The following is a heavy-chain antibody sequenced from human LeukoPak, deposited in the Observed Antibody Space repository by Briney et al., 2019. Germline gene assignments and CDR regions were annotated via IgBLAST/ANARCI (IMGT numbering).Heavy chain of an antibody. D-gene: IGHD5-18*01. CDR1: GGSFSGYY. CDR2: INHSGST. CDR3: ARDRSSYGSNWFDP. Sequence: PSETLSLTCAVYGGSFSGYYWSWIRQPPGKGLEWIGEINHSGSTNYNPSLKSRVTMSVDTSKNQFSLKLSSVTAADTAVYYCARDRSSYGSNWFDPWGQGTLVTVSS. J-gene: IGHJ5*02. V-gene: IGHV4-34*01.